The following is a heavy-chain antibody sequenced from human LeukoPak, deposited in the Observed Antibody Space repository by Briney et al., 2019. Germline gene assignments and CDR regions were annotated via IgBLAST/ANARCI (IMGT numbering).Heavy chain of an antibody. CDR1: GFTFSSYE. V-gene: IGHV3-48*03. CDR3: AKDLGYCGGDCYY. Sequence: GGSLRLSCAAAGFTFSSYEMNWVRQAPGKGLEWVSYISSSGSTIYYADSVKGRFTISRDNSKNTLYLQVNSLRAEDTAVYYCAKDLGYCGGDCYYWGQGTLVTVSS. D-gene: IGHD2-21*02. CDR2: ISSSGSTI. J-gene: IGHJ4*02.